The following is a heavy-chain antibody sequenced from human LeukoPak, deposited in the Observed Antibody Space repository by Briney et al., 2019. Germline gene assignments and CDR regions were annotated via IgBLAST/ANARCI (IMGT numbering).Heavy chain of an antibody. CDR1: GGSFSGYY. V-gene: IGHV4-34*01. Sequence: PSETLSLTCAVYGGSFSGYYWSWIRQPPEKGLEWIGEITHTGSTNYNPSLKSRVTISVDTSKNQFSLKLSSVTAADTAVYYCAKSNGYGLVDIWGQGTMVTVSS. J-gene: IGHJ3*02. D-gene: IGHD3-10*01. CDR2: ITHTGST. CDR3: AKSNGYGLVDI.